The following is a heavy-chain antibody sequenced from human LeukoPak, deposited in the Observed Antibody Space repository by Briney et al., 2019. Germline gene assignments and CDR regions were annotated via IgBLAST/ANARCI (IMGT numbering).Heavy chain of an antibody. V-gene: IGHV1-2*02. CDR2: INPNSGGT. Sequence: GASVKVSCKSSGYTFTGYYMHWVRQAPGQGLEWMGWINPNSGGTNYAQKFQGRVTMTRDTSISTAYMELSRLRSDDTAVYYGARELLAVPLDYWGQGTLVTVSS. J-gene: IGHJ4*02. D-gene: IGHD6-19*01. CDR1: GYTFTGYY. CDR3: ARELLAVPLDY.